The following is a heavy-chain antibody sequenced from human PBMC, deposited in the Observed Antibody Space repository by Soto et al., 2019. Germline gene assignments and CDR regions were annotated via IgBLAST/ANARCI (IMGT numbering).Heavy chain of an antibody. CDR1: GGSISGDYY. CDR2: IYYSGSS. V-gene: IGHV4-30-4*08. Sequence: SETLSLTCSVSGGSISGDYYWSWIRQSPEKGLEWIGYIYYSGSSYSNPALQSRLSMSLDTSKNQFSLKLRSVTAADTAVYYFARGGAPLAGFLDSWGPGALVTGSS. D-gene: IGHD3-10*01. J-gene: IGHJ4*02. CDR3: ARGGAPLAGFLDS.